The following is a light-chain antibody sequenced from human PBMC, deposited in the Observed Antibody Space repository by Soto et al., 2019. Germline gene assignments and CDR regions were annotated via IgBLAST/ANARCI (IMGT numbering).Light chain of an antibody. J-gene: IGKJ2*01. CDR3: QQYGSSPYT. V-gene: IGKV3-20*01. CDR2: GAS. Sequence: EIVLTQSPGTLSLSPGERATLSCRASQSLSSSYLAWYQQKPGQAPRLLIYGASTRATGIPDRFSGSASGTDFTLTISRLEPADFAVYYCQQYGSSPYTFGQGTNLEIK. CDR1: QSLSSSY.